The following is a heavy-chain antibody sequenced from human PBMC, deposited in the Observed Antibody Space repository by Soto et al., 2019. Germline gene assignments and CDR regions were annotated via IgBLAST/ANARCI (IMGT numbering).Heavy chain of an antibody. CDR2: ISSSSSYI. CDR1: GFTFSSYS. V-gene: IGHV3-21*01. Sequence: GGSLRLSCAASGFTFSSYSMNWVRQAPGKGLEWVSSISSSSSYIYYADSVKGRFTISRDNAKNSLYLQMNSLRAEDTAVYYCARDHGLVRGVFSLNRNWFDPWGKGTLVTVSS. CDR3: ARDHGLVRGVFSLNRNWFDP. J-gene: IGHJ5*02. D-gene: IGHD3-10*01.